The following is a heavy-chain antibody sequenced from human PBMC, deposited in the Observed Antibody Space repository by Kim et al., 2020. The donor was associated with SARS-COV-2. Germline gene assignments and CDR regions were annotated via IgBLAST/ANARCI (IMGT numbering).Heavy chain of an antibody. CDR3: SRHRASSDGFDI. CDR1: GFTFGDFA. V-gene: IGHV3-49*03. Sequence: GGSLRLSCTASGFTFGDFAMDWFRQAPGMGLEWVGFIRSKAYGGTTDYAASVKGRFIISRDDSKSIAYLEMNSLKSDDTGLYYCSRHRASSDGFDIWGQG. CDR2: IRSKAYGGTT. J-gene: IGHJ3*02.